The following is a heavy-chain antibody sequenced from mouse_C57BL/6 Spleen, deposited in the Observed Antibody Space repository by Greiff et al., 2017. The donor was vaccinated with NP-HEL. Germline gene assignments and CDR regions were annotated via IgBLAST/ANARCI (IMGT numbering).Heavy chain of an antibody. CDR3: AQTAQATLFAD. Sequence: VQLQQPGAELVKPGASVKLSCKASGYTFTSYWMQWVKQRPGQGLEWIGEIDPSDSYTNYNQKFKGKATLTVDTSSSTAYMQLSSLTSEDSAVYYCAQTAQATLFADRGQGTLVTVSA. J-gene: IGHJ3*01. CDR2: IDPSDSYT. CDR1: GYTFTSYW. V-gene: IGHV1-50*01. D-gene: IGHD3-2*02.